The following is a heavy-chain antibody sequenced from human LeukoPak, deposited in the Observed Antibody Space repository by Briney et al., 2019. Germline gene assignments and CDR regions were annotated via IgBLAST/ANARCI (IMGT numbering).Heavy chain of an antibody. CDR3: ARRYSSGYYRNAFDI. D-gene: IGHD3-22*01. Sequence: GGSLRLSCAASGLPFSSHWMHWVRQGPGKGLVWVSRINSDGSSTTYADSVKGRFTMSRDNAKNTLYLQMNSLRAEDTAVYYCARRYSSGYYRNAFDIWGQGTMVTVSS. V-gene: IGHV3-74*01. CDR1: GLPFSSHW. CDR2: INSDGSST. J-gene: IGHJ3*02.